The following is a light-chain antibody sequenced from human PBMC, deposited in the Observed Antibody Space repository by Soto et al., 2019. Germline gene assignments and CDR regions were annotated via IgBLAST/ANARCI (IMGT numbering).Light chain of an antibody. J-gene: IGKJ2*01. CDR3: QQSHSTPPDT. CDR2: TAS. V-gene: IGKV1-39*01. Sequence: DIQMTQSSSSLSASVGDRVTITCRASQSISRSLNWYQQKPGKAPKLLIYTASSLQSGVPSRFSGSGSGTDFTLTISNLQPEDFATYYCQQSHSTPPDTFGQGTKLEIK. CDR1: QSISRS.